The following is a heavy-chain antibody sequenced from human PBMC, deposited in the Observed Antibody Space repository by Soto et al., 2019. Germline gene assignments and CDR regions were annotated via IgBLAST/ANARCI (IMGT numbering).Heavy chain of an antibody. Sequence: SETLSLTCGVSDYSISSGYYWGWIRQPPGKGLEWIGNIYHSGSTHYNPALKSRVTISVDTSKNQFSLKLKSVTAADTAVYYCTRRGSSGTPVDYWGQGILVTVSS. V-gene: IGHV4-38-2*01. J-gene: IGHJ4*02. CDR2: IYHSGST. CDR3: TRRGSSGTPVDY. CDR1: DYSISSGYY. D-gene: IGHD1-26*01.